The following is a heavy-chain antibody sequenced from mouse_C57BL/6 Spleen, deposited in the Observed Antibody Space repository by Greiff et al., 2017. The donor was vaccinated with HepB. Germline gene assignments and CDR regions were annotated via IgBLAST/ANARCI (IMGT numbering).Heavy chain of an antibody. D-gene: IGHD2-3*01. V-gene: IGHV14-2*01. CDR1: GFNIKDYY. Sequence: EVHLVESGAELVKPGASVKLSCTASGFNIKDYYMHWVKQRTEQGLEWIGRIDPEDGETKYAPKFQGKATLTADTSSNTAYLQLSSLTSEDTAVYYCARGTRNDGYYDYWGQGTTLTVSS. CDR3: ARGTRNDGYYDY. J-gene: IGHJ2*01. CDR2: IDPEDGET.